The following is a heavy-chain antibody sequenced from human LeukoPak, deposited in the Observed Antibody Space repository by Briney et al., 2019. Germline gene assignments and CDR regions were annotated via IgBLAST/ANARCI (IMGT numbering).Heavy chain of an antibody. Sequence: GGSLRLSCAASGFTFSSHAMTWVRQAPGTGLEWVSTMSGSGGGTYYADSVKGRFTISRDNAKNSLYLQMNSLRAEDTAVYYCARDDKQLGPDDYWGQGTLVTVSS. CDR3: ARDDKQLGPDDY. J-gene: IGHJ4*02. CDR1: GFTFSSHA. CDR2: MSGSGGGT. V-gene: IGHV3-21*01. D-gene: IGHD6-6*01.